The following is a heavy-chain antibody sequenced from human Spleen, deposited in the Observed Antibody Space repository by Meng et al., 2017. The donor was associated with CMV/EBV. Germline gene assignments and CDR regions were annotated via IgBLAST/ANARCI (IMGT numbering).Heavy chain of an antibody. CDR2: IYTSGST. CDR3: ARDVPASPMAVAGTFGY. Sequence: QVPLEDSAPRRVKPSEPRSLPCHVSGGSIRSYYWSWIRQPAGKGLEWIGRIYTSGSTNYNPSLKSRVTMSVDTSKNQFSLKLSSVTAADTAVYYCARDVPASPMAVAGTFGYWGQGTLVTVSS. D-gene: IGHD6-19*01. CDR1: GGSIRSYY. J-gene: IGHJ4*02. V-gene: IGHV4-4*07.